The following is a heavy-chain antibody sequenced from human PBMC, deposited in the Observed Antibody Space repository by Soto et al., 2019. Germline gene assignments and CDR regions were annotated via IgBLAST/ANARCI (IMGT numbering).Heavy chain of an antibody. J-gene: IGHJ4*02. D-gene: IGHD5-18*01. Sequence: EVQLLESGGGLVQPGGSLRLSCAASGFTFSSYAMSWVRQAPGKGLEWVSAISGSGGSTYYADSVKGRFTISRDNSKNTLYLQMNSLRAEDTAVYYCVKGRGYSYGYGYYFDYWGQGTLVTVSS. CDR3: VKGRGYSYGYGYYFDY. CDR1: GFTFSSYA. V-gene: IGHV3-23*01. CDR2: ISGSGGST.